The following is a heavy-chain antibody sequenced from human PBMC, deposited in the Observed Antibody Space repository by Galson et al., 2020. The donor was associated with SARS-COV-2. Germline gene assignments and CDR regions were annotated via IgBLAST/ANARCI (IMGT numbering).Heavy chain of an antibody. J-gene: IGHJ6*02. CDR3: ARDHIAARPLYLYGMDV. CDR2: INGYNGNT. Sequence: ASVKVSCKASGYAFTTYGITWVRHAPGQGLEWMGYINGYNGNTNYAQKLQGRVTMTTDKSTSTAYMELRSLRSDDTAVYYCARDHIAARPLYLYGMDVWGQGTTVTVSS. CDR1: GYAFTTYG. D-gene: IGHD6-6*01. V-gene: IGHV1-18*04.